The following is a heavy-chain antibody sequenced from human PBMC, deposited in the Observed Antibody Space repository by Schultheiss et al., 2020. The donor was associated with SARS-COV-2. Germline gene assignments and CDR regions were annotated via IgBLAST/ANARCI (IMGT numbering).Heavy chain of an antibody. CDR3: ATTTQFETPNWFDP. J-gene: IGHJ5*02. V-gene: IGHV1-3*01. CDR2: INAGNGNT. D-gene: IGHD1-1*01. Sequence: ASVKVSCKASGYTFTSYAMHWVRQAPGQRLEWMGWINAGNGNTKYSQKFQGRVTMTEDTSTDTAYMELSSLRFEDTAVYYCATTTQFETPNWFDPWGQGTLVTVSS. CDR1: GYTFTSYA.